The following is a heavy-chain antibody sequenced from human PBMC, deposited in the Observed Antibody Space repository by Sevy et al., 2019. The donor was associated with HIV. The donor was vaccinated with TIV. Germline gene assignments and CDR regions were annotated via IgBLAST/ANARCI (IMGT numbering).Heavy chain of an antibody. D-gene: IGHD2-21*02. Sequence: GGSLRLSCAASGFTFSSYSMNWVRQAPGKGLEWVSSISSSSSYIYYADSVKGRFTISRDNSKNTLYLQMNSLRAEDTAVYYCAESRVTGAFDIWGQGTMVTVSS. V-gene: IGHV3-21*04. J-gene: IGHJ3*02. CDR1: GFTFSSYS. CDR3: AESRVTGAFDI. CDR2: ISSSSSYI.